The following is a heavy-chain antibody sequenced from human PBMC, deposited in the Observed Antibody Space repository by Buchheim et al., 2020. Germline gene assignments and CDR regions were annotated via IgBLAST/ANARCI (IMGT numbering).Heavy chain of an antibody. J-gene: IGHJ6*02. Sequence: QVQLVQSGAEVKKPGASVKVSCKASGYTFTGYYMHWVRQAHGQGLEWMGWINPNSGGTNYAQKFQGRVTMTRGTSINTSYMELRRLRSDDTAVYYCASCSGGSCYEIYYYYGMDVWGQGTT. D-gene: IGHD2-15*01. CDR2: INPNSGGT. V-gene: IGHV1-2*02. CDR3: ASCSGGSCYEIYYYYGMDV. CDR1: GYTFTGYY.